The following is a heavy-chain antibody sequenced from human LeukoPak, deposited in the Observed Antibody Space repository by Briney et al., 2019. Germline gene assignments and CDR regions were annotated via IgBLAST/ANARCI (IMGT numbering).Heavy chain of an antibody. J-gene: IGHJ6*02. CDR2: ISGDGGST. V-gene: IGHV3-43*02. CDR1: GFTFDDYA. Sequence: GGSLRLSCAASGFTFDDYAMHWVRQAPGKGLEWVSLISGDGGSTYYADSVKGRFTISRDNSKNSLYLQMNSLRTEDTALYYCAKDIARGIQLWYYGMDVWGQGTTVNVSS. D-gene: IGHD5-18*01. CDR3: AKDIARGIQLWYYGMDV.